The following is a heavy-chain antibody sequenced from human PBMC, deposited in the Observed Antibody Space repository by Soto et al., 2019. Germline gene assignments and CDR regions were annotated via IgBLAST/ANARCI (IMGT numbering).Heavy chain of an antibody. Sequence: GASVKVSCKASGGTFSSYAISWVRQAPGQGLEWMGGIIPIFGTANYAQKFQGRVTITADESTSTAYMELSSLRSEDTAVYYCASIYGSGSPLRYNWFDPWGQGTLVTVSS. CDR2: IIPIFGTA. CDR3: ASIYGSGSPLRYNWFDP. J-gene: IGHJ5*02. D-gene: IGHD3-10*01. V-gene: IGHV1-69*13. CDR1: GGTFSSYA.